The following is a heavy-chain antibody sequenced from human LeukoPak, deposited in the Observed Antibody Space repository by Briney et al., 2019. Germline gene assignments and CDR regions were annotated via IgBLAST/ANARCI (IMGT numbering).Heavy chain of an antibody. CDR3: ARGQVGATLDF. Sequence: SETLSLTCTVSGGSISGYYWSWMRQPPGKGLEWIGSIYYSGSTSYNPSLKSRVTISEDMSKNQFSLRLRSVTAADTAVYHCARGQVGATLDFWGQGTPVSVSS. CDR2: IYYSGST. J-gene: IGHJ4*02. V-gene: IGHV4-59*05. CDR1: GGSISGYY. D-gene: IGHD1-26*01.